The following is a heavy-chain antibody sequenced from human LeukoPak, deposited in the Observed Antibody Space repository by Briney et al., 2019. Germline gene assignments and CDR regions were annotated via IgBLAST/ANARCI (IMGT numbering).Heavy chain of an antibody. CDR1: GYTFTSYD. J-gene: IGHJ4*02. D-gene: IGHD2-15*01. CDR2: MNPNSGNT. V-gene: IGHV1-8*01. CDR3: ARLYPGYCSGGSCQDY. Sequence: ASVKVSCKASGYTFTSYDINWVRQATGQGLEWMGWMNPNSGNTGYAQKFQGRVTMTRNTSISTAYMELSSLRSEDTAVYYCARLYPGYCSGGSCQDYWGQGTLVTVSS.